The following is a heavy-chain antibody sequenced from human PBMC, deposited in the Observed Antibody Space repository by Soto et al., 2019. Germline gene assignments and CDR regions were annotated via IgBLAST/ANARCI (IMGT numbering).Heavy chain of an antibody. CDR1: GGTFSSYT. CDR2: IIPILGIA. CDR3: AREKHGDPTWYFDL. V-gene: IGHV1-69*08. Sequence: QVQLVQSGAEVKKPGSSVKVSCKASGGTFSSYTISWVRQAPGQGLEWMGRIIPILGIANYAQKFQGRVTITADKSTSTAYMELSSLRSEDTAVYYCAREKHGDPTWYFDLWGRGTLVTVSS. D-gene: IGHD4-17*01. J-gene: IGHJ2*01.